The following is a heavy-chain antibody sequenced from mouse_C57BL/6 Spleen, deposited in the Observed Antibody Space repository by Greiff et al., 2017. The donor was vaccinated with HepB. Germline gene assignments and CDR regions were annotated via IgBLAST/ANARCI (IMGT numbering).Heavy chain of an antibody. J-gene: IGHJ1*03. Sequence: QVQLQQSGAELVRPGTSVKMSCKASGYTFTNYWIGWAKQRPGHGLEWIGDIYPGGGYTNYNEKFKGKATLTADKSSSTAYMQFSSLTSEDSAIYDCARKDYSKGGYFDVWGTGTTVTVSS. CDR1: GYTFTNYW. V-gene: IGHV1-63*01. CDR3: ARKDYSKGGYFDV. D-gene: IGHD2-5*01. CDR2: IYPGGGYT.